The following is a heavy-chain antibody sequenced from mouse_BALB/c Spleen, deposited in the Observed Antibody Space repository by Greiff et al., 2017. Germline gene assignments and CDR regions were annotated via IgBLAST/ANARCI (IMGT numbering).Heavy chain of an antibody. Sequence: EVQLQESGAELVKPGASVKLSCTASGFNIKDTYMHWVKQRPEQGLEWIGRIDPANGNTKYDPKFQGKATITADTSSNTAYLQLSSLTSEDTAVYYCARTATVYYAMDYWGEGTSVTVSS. V-gene: IGHV14-3*02. J-gene: IGHJ4*01. CDR3: ARTATVYYAMDY. CDR1: GFNIKDTY. CDR2: IDPANGNT. D-gene: IGHD1-2*01.